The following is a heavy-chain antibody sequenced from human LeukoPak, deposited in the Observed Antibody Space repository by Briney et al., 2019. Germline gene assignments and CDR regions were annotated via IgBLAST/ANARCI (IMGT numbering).Heavy chain of an antibody. V-gene: IGHV4-39*07. Sequence: SETLSLTCTVSGGSISSSSYYWGWIRQPPGKGLEWIGSIYYSGSTYYNPSLKSRATISVDTSKNQFSLKLSSVTAADTAFYYCARDKLHCSGGSCYSDFSYYYMDVWGKGITVTVSS. CDR1: GGSISSSSYY. CDR2: IYYSGST. D-gene: IGHD2-15*01. CDR3: ARDKLHCSGGSCYSDFSYYYMDV. J-gene: IGHJ6*03.